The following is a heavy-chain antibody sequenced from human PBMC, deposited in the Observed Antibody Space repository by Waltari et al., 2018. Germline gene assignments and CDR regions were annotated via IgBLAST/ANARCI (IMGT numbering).Heavy chain of an antibody. Sequence: QVQLQESGPGLVKPSGTLSLTCAVSGGSISSSNWWSWVRQPPGKGLQWIGEIYQSGSTNAVPSLMSRVAISVAKSKNLCSRKLSSVTAADSAVSYCARRRGSSWFWFVPWGQVTLVTVSS. CDR3: ARRRGSSWFWFVP. D-gene: IGHD6-13*01. CDR1: GGSISSSNW. V-gene: IGHV4-4*02. J-gene: IGHJ5*02. CDR2: IYQSGST.